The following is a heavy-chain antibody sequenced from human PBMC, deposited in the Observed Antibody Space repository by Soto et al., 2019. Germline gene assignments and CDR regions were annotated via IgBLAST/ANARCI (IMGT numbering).Heavy chain of an antibody. CDR2: IRSKAYGGTT. J-gene: IGHJ6*02. CDR1: GFTFGDYA. Sequence: GGSLRLSCTASGFTFGDYAMSWFRQAPGKGLEWVGFIRSKAYGGTTEYAASVKGRFTISRDDSKSIAYLQMNSLKTEDTAVYYCTRGASYLPGGFYYYYGMDVWGQGTTVTVSS. D-gene: IGHD3-10*01. CDR3: TRGASYLPGGFYYYYGMDV. V-gene: IGHV3-49*03.